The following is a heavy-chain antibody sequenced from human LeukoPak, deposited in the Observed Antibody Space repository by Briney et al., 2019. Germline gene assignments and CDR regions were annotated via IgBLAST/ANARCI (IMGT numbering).Heavy chain of an antibody. V-gene: IGHV4-39*07. CDR2: IYDSGST. CDR1: GGSISSSSYY. D-gene: IGHD3-10*01. Sequence: PSETLSLTCTVSGGSISSSSYYWGWIRQPPGKGLEWIGSIYDSGSTYYNPSLKSRVTISVDTSKNQFSLKLSSVTAADTAVYYCGFGELSTGYNIWGQGTMVTVSS. CDR3: GFGELSTGYNI. J-gene: IGHJ3*02.